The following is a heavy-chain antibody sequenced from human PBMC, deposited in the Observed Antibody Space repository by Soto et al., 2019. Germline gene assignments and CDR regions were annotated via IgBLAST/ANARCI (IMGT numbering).Heavy chain of an antibody. Sequence: QVQLVESGGGVVQPGRSLRLSCAASGFTFSSYGMHCVRQAPGKGLELVAVISYDGSNQYSADSVKRRFTISRDNSKNTLYLHMNSLRAEDTAVYFCAKGALSGYSMYACYYFDYWGQGTLVTVSS. CDR3: AKGALSGYSMYACYYFDY. J-gene: IGHJ4*02. V-gene: IGHV3-30*18. CDR1: GFTFSSYG. CDR2: ISYDGSNQ. D-gene: IGHD5-12*01.